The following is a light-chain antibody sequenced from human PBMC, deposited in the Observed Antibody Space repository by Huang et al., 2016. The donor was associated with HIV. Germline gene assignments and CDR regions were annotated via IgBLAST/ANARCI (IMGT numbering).Light chain of an antibody. V-gene: IGKV1-39*01. Sequence: DIQMTQSPSSLSASVGDRVTITCRASQNIRTYLNWYQQKPGKAPKLLIDAASSLQIGVPSRFSGSVSGTDFTLTISSLQPEDFATYYCQQSYSDPYTFGQGTKLEIK. CDR2: AAS. CDR1: QNIRTY. CDR3: QQSYSDPYT. J-gene: IGKJ2*01.